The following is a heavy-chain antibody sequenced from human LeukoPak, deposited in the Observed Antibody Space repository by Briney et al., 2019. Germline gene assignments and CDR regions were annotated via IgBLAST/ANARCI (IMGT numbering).Heavy chain of an antibody. V-gene: IGHV2-5*01. J-gene: IGHJ4*02. D-gene: IGHD3-22*01. CDR3: AHWQVVTSYFDY. Sequence: SGPTLVNPTQTLTLTCTFSGFSLSTSGAGVGWIRQPPGKALEWLALIYWNDDKRYSPSLKSRLTITKDTSKNQVVLTMTNMDPVDTATYYCAHWQVVTSYFDYWGQGTLVTVSS. CDR1: GFSLSTSGAG. CDR2: IYWNDDK.